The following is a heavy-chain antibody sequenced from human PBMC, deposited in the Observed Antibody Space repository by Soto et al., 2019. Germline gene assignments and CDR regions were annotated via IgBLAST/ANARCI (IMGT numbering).Heavy chain of an antibody. CDR1: GGSISSGGYY. CDR3: ARHSRSLRITGTADNWFDP. CDR2: IYYSGST. D-gene: IGHD1-20*01. J-gene: IGHJ5*02. V-gene: IGHV4-31*03. Sequence: SETLSLTCTVSGGSISSGGYYWSWIRQHPGKGLEWIGYIYYSGSTYYNPSLESRVTISVDTSKNQFSLKLSSVTAADTAAYYCARHSRSLRITGTADNWFDPWGQGTLVTVAS.